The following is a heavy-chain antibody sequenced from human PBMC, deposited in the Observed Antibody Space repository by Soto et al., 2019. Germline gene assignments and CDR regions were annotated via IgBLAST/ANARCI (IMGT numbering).Heavy chain of an antibody. J-gene: IGHJ2*01. V-gene: IGHV3-9*01. CDR3: VKSPWSRRGDLDL. Sequence: EVELVESGGGLAQTGRSLRLSCATSGFKFDDNDMYWVRQAPGKGLEWVAGISWNSGTIGYADSVKGRFTISRDNAKNSLSLDMSPLRREDTAIYYCVKSPWSRRGDLDLWGRFTLVTVSS. CDR1: GFKFDDND. D-gene: IGHD2-8*01. CDR2: ISWNSGTI.